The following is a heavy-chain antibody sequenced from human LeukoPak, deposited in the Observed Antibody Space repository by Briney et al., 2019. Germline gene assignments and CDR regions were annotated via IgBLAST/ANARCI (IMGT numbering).Heavy chain of an antibody. CDR3: EAQNYYDSSGYYRGDY. CDR2: ISSSSSTI. V-gene: IGHV3-48*02. J-gene: IGHJ4*02. CDR1: GFTFSSYS. Sequence: LGGSLRLSCAASGFTFSSYSMNWVRQAPGKGLEWVSYISSSSSTIYYADSVKGRFTISRDNAKNSLYLQMNSLRDEDTAVYYCEAQNYYDSSGYYRGDYWGQGTLVTVSS. D-gene: IGHD3-22*01.